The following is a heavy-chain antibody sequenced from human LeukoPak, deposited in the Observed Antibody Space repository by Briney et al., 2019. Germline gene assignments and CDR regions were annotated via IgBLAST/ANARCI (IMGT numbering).Heavy chain of an antibody. CDR3: ARAHVVAGNFDY. D-gene: IGHD6-19*01. CDR2: INHSGST. J-gene: IGHJ4*02. CDR1: GGSFSGYY. Sequence: SETLSLTCAVYGGSFSGYYWSWIRQPPGKGLEWIGEINHSGSTNYNPSLKSRVTISADTSKNQFSLKLSSVTAADTAVYYCARAHVVAGNFDYWGQGTLVTVSS. V-gene: IGHV4-34*01.